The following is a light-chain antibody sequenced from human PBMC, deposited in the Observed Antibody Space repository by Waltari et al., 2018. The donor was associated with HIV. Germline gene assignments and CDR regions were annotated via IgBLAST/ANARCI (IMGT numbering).Light chain of an antibody. CDR1: QSVVSNY. CDR2: GAS. Sequence: EIVLTQSPGTLSLSPGQRATLSCRASQSVVSNYLAWYQHKPGQAPRLLIYGASSRATGIPDRFSGSGSGTDFTLIISRLEPEDFAVYYCQQYGNPHTCGGGTKVEIK. CDR3: QQYGNPHT. J-gene: IGKJ4*01. V-gene: IGKV3-20*01.